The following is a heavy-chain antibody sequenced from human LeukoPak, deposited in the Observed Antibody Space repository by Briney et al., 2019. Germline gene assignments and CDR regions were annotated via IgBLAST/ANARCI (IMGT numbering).Heavy chain of an antibody. D-gene: IGHD6-19*01. CDR3: AKSRVAVAAPRNWFDP. V-gene: IGHV3-23*01. Sequence: GGSLRLSCAASGFTFSSYAMSWVRQAPGKGLEWVSTIGGSGLSTYYADSVKGRFTISRDNSNNTLYLQVNSLRVEDTAVYYCAKSRVAVAAPRNWFDPWGQGTLVTVSS. CDR1: GFTFSSYA. J-gene: IGHJ5*02. CDR2: IGGSGLST.